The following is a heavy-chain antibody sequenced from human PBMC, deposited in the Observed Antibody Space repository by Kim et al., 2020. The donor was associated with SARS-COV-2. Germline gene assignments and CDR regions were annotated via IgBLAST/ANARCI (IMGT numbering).Heavy chain of an antibody. CDR2: INHSGST. Sequence: SETLSLTCAVYGGSFSGYYWSWIRQPPGKGLEWIGEINHSGSTNYNPSLKSGVTISVDTSKNQFSLKLSSVTAADTAVYYCARGTRQWLSRHYYYYMDVWGKGTTVTVSS. CDR1: GGSFSGYY. D-gene: IGHD6-19*01. J-gene: IGHJ6*03. CDR3: ARGTRQWLSRHYYYYMDV. V-gene: IGHV4-34*01.